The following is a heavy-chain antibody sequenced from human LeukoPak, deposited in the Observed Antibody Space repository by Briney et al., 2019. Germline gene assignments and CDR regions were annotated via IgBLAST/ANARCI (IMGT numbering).Heavy chain of an antibody. CDR3: ARPQTEYYYGSGRGTDAFDI. V-gene: IGHV3-7*01. CDR2: IKQDGSEK. CDR1: GFTFSSYW. J-gene: IGHJ3*02. D-gene: IGHD3-10*01. Sequence: GGSLRLSCAASGFTFSSYWMSWVRQAPGKGLEWVANIKQDGSEKYYVDSVKGRFTISRDNAKNSLYLQMNSLRAEDTAVYYCARPQTEYYYGSGRGTDAFDIWGQGTMVTVSS.